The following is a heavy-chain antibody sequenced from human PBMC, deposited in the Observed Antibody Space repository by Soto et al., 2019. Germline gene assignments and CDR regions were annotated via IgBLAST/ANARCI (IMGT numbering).Heavy chain of an antibody. D-gene: IGHD1-26*01. V-gene: IGHV4-39*01. Sequence: TSETLSLTCAVSGGSISSSNSYWGWNRQPPGKGLEWIGSIYYSGSTYYNPSLKSRVSISVDTSKNQFSLKLSSVTAADTAVYYCARRGFMGATTIDYWGQGTLVTVSS. J-gene: IGHJ4*02. CDR2: IYYSGST. CDR1: GGSISSSNSY. CDR3: ARRGFMGATTIDY.